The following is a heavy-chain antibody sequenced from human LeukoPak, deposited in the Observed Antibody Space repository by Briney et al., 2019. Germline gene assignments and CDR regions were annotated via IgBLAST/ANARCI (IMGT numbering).Heavy chain of an antibody. J-gene: IGHJ4*02. CDR3: ARATSYSPGFDY. Sequence: ASVKVSCKTSGYIFTDYYIHWVRQAPGQGLEWMGWINPKTGDTNSAQKFQRWVTMTRDTAISTAYMELNRLAPDDTAVYYCARATSYSPGFDYWGQGTLVTVSS. D-gene: IGHD4-11*01. V-gene: IGHV1-2*04. CDR1: GYIFTDYY. CDR2: INPKTGDT.